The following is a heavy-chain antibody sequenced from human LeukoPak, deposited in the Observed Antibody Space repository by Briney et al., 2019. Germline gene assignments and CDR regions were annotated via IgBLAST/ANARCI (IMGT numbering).Heavy chain of an antibody. CDR3: TTDGIITSEYCSSTSCYKLHSNY. Sequence: GGSLRLSCAASGFIFSNYGMSWVRQAPGKGLEWVSSISFSSTHIYYADSIQGRFTISRDNAENSLYLQMNSLRAEDTAVYYCTTDGIITSEYCSSTSCYKLHSNYWGQGTLVTVSS. V-gene: IGHV3-21*06. CDR1: GFIFSNYG. J-gene: IGHJ4*02. D-gene: IGHD2-2*02. CDR2: ISFSSTHI.